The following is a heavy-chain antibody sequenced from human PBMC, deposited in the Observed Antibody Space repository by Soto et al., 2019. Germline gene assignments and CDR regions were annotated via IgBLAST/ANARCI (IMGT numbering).Heavy chain of an antibody. D-gene: IGHD6-6*01. CDR3: AVAARPNYYYYGMDV. CDR1: GGTFSSYA. CDR2: IIPIFGTA. Sequence: SVKVSLKASGGTFSSYAISWLRQAPGQGLEWMGGIIPIFGTANYAQKFQGRVTITADKSTSTAYMELSSLRSEDTAVYYCAVAARPNYYYYGMDVWGQGTTVTVSS. V-gene: IGHV1-69*06. J-gene: IGHJ6*02.